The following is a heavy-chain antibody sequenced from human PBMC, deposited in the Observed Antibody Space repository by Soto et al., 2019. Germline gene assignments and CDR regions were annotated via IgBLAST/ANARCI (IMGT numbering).Heavy chain of an antibody. CDR2: IYYSGST. D-gene: IGHD2-2*01. V-gene: IGHV4-39*01. CDR1: GGSISSSSYY. CDR3: ARTPLGYCISTSCPYYFDY. Sequence: SETLSLTCTVSGGSISSSSYYWGWIRQPPGKGLEWIGSIYYSGSTYYNPSLKSRVTISVDTSKNQFSLKLSSVTAADTAVYYCARTPLGYCISTSCPYYFDYWGQGTLVTVSS. J-gene: IGHJ4*02.